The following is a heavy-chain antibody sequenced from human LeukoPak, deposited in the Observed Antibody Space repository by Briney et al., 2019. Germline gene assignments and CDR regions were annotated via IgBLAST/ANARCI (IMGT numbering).Heavy chain of an antibody. CDR2: IKEDGSEK. V-gene: IGHV3-7*01. J-gene: IGHJ4*02. Sequence: GGSLRLSCAASGFTFSSYAMHRVRQAPGKGLEWVAIIKEDGSEKYYVDSVKGRFTISRDNAKNSLYLQMNSLRAEDTAVFYCARDHELWRGRGTLVTVSS. D-gene: IGHD5-18*01. CDR1: GFTFSSYA. CDR3: ARDHELW.